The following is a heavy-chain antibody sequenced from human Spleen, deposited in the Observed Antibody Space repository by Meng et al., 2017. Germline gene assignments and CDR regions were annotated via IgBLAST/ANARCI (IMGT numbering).Heavy chain of an antibody. CDR3: ARGAVDSSSWYPYYYGMDV. D-gene: IGHD6-13*01. J-gene: IGHJ6*02. V-gene: IGHV4-61*01. CDR1: GGSVSSGNYY. CDR2: IYYSGSN. Sequence: SETLSLTCTVSGGSVSSGNYYWSWIRQPPGKGLEGIGYIYYSGSNNYNPSLKRRVTISVDTTKNQYSLKLSSVTAADTAVYYCARGAVDSSSWYPYYYGMDVWGQGTTVTVSS.